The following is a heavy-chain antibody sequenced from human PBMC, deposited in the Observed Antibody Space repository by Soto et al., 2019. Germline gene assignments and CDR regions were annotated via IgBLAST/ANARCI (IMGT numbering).Heavy chain of an antibody. Sequence: KPSETLSLTCTVSGDSIGTTHSYWAWIRQSPGKGLEWIGNIHYSGSTYYMPSLRSRVTLSVDTSKNQFSLRLTSVTAADTALYYCARGMTPPGAPAWYYFDSWGQGTLVTVSS. CDR3: ARGMTPPGAPAWYYFDS. D-gene: IGHD2-8*02. CDR1: GDSIGTTHSY. V-gene: IGHV4-39*07. J-gene: IGHJ4*02. CDR2: IHYSGST.